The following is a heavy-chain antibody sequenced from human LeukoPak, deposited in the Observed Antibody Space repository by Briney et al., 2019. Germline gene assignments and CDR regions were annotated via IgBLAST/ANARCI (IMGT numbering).Heavy chain of an antibody. Sequence: SVKVSCKASGGTFSSYAISWVRQAPGQGLEWMGRIIPIFGIANYAQKFQGRVTITADKSTSTAYMELNSLRAEDTAVYYCARDLSSSGWFGPFDYWGQGTLVTVSS. CDR1: GGTFSSYA. CDR3: ARDLSSSGWFGPFDY. D-gene: IGHD6-19*01. J-gene: IGHJ4*02. CDR2: IIPIFGIA. V-gene: IGHV1-69*04.